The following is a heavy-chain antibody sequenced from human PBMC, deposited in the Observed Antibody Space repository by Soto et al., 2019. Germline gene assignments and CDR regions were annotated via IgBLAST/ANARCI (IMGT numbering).Heavy chain of an antibody. V-gene: IGHV3-43*01. D-gene: IGHD3-22*01. J-gene: IGHJ4*02. Sequence: RGGSLRLSCAASGFTFDDYTMHWVRQAPGKGLEWVSLISWDGGSTYYADSVKGRFTISRDNSKNSLYLQMNSLRTEDTALYYCAKDIFDSSGPDYWGQGTLVTVSS. CDR2: ISWDGGST. CDR3: AKDIFDSSGPDY. CDR1: GFTFDDYT.